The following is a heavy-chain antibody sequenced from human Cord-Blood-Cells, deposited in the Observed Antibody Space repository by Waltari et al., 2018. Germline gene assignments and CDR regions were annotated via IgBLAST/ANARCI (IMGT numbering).Heavy chain of an antibody. CDR1: GYSFTSYW. V-gene: IGHV5-51*07. CDR3: ARPEGGNDAFDI. Sequence: EVQLVQSGAEVKKSGESLKISCKGSGYSFTSYWIGWVHQMPGKGLEWMGISHPGYSDTRYSPSFQGQVTISADKYIITDYLQWSSLKASDTAMYYCARPEGGNDAFDIWGQGTMVTVSS. D-gene: IGHD2-15*01. J-gene: IGHJ3*02. CDR2: SHPGYSDT.